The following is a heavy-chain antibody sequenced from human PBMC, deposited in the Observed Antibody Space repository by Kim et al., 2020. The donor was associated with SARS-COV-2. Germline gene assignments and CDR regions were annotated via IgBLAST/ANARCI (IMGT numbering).Heavy chain of an antibody. D-gene: IGHD6-13*01. CDR1: GYTLTELS. CDR2: FDPEDGET. CDR3: ATGSAAGTPSWFDP. J-gene: IGHJ5*02. Sequence: ASVKVSCKVSGYTLTELSMHWVRQAPGKGLEWLGGFDPEDGETIYAQKFQGRVTMTEDTSTDTAYMELSSLRSEDTAVYYCATGSAAGTPSWFDPWGQGTLVTVSS. V-gene: IGHV1-24*01.